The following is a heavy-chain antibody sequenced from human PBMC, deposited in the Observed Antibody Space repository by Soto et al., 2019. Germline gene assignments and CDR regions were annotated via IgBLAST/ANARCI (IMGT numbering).Heavy chain of an antibody. CDR3: ARGRADYNSWLGLDY. CDR1: GHTFSSHD. Sequence: QVQLVQSGAEVKKPGASVKVSCKASGHTFSSHDINWVRQATGQGLEWMGWMNPNTCNTGYAQTFQGRVSMTRDTSISTAYMELSSLRSEDTSVYYCARGRADYNSWLGLDYWGQGTLVTVSS. J-gene: IGHJ4*02. CDR2: MNPNTCNT. D-gene: IGHD6-6*01. V-gene: IGHV1-8*01.